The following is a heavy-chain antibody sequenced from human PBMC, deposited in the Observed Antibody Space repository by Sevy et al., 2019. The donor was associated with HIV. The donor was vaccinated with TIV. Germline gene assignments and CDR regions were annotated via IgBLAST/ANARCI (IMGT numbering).Heavy chain of an antibody. J-gene: IGHJ4*02. CDR3: VRDRSSGEACYYFDY. CDR1: GFTFSNYW. V-gene: IGHV3-7*01. CDR2: IKFDGSNT. D-gene: IGHD2-15*01. Sequence: GGSLRLSCAASGFTFSNYWMSWIRQTPGKGLERVANIKFDGSNTYYVDSVRGRLTVSRDNARYSLHLQMNSLTAEDAGLYYCVRDRSSGEACYYFDYWGRGALVTVS.